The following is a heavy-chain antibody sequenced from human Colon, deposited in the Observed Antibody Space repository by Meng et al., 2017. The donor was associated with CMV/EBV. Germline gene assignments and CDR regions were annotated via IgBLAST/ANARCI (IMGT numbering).Heavy chain of an antibody. V-gene: IGHV4-34*01. CDR3: ARGGGTPIRGVLPFDF. CDR1: GGSFSPYY. D-gene: IGHD3-10*01. CDR2: IDHTGST. J-gene: IGHJ4*02. Sequence: QPQQLGAGLLRPSETLSLTCALYGGSFSPYYWSWIRQSPGKGLEWIAEIDHTGSTNYNPSLKSRVTISIDTSNSHFSLNLTSATAADTAVYYCARGGGTPIRGVLPFDFWGQGTLVTVSS.